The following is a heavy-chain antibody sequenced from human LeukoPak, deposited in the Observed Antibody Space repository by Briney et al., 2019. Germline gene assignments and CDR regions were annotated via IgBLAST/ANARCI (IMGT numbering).Heavy chain of an antibody. CDR3: AKDLQYGDYPRGYFDY. J-gene: IGHJ4*02. D-gene: IGHD4-17*01. Sequence: GGSLRLSCAASGFTFTSYAMSWVRQAPGRGLEWVSAIRGRGVTTYYADSVKGRFTISRDNSKNTLYLQMNSLRAEDTAVYYCAKDLQYGDYPRGYFDYWGQGTLVTVSS. CDR2: IRGRGVTT. CDR1: GFTFTSYA. V-gene: IGHV3-23*01.